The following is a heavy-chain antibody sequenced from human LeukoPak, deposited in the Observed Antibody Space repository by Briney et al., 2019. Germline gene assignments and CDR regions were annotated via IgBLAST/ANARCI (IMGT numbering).Heavy chain of an antibody. V-gene: IGHV4-59*01. CDR1: GGSISNYY. CDR3: ARLGHEAFDI. CDR2: IYYSGST. J-gene: IGHJ3*02. Sequence: PSETLSLTCTVSGGSISNYYWSWIRQPPGKGLEWIGYIYYSGSTNYNPSLKSRVTISVDTSKNQFSLKLSSVTAADTAVYYCARLGHEAFDIWGQGTMVTVSS.